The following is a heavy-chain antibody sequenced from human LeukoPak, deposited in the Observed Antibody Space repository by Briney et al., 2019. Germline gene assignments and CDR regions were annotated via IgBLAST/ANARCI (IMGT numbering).Heavy chain of an antibody. V-gene: IGHV3-48*01. Sequence: PVQPLDSPSVASSLSGTIYYADSVKGRFTISRDNAKNSLYLQMDSLRAEDTAVYYCARMYSSSSSDYWGQGTLVTVSS. CDR3: ARMYSSSSSDY. CDR2: ASSLSGTI. D-gene: IGHD6-13*01. J-gene: IGHJ4*02.